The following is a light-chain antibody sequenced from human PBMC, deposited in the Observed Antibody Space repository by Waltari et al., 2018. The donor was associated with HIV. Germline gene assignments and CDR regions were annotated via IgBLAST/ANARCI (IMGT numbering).Light chain of an antibody. CDR2: GAS. V-gene: IGKV3-20*01. CDR1: QTISSTY. J-gene: IGKJ1*01. Sequence: EIALTQSPGTLSLSPGERATLPCRASQTISSTYLAWYQQMTGQAPRLLIDGASSRATGIPDRFSGSWSGTDFTLTISSLEPEDCAVYYCQQYIGSPRTFGQGTKVELK. CDR3: QQYIGSPRT.